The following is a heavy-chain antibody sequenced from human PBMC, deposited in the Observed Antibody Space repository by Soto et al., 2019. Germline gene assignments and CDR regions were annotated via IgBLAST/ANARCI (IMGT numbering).Heavy chain of an antibody. CDR3: AREGEPGLLYYDFWSGSRETHYGMDV. CDR1: GFTFSSYS. Sequence: GGSLRLSCAASGFTFSSYSMNWVRQAPGKGLEWVSSISSSSSYIYYADSVKGRFTISRDNAKNSLYLQMNSLRAEDTAVYYCAREGEPGLLYYDFWSGSRETHYGMDVWGQGPTVTVSS. V-gene: IGHV3-21*01. D-gene: IGHD3-3*01. J-gene: IGHJ6*02. CDR2: ISSSSSYI.